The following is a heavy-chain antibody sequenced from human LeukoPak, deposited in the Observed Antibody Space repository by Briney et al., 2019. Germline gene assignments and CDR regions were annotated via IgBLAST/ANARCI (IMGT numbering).Heavy chain of an antibody. J-gene: IGHJ4*02. CDR2: IYTSGST. V-gene: IGHV4-4*07. Sequence: SETLSLTCTASGASISSYYWNWIRQPAGKGLEWIGRIYTSGSTNYNPSLKSRVTISVDTSKNQFSLKLSSVTAADTAVYYCARDNRRFSGGKYFDYWGQGTLVTVSS. CDR1: GASISSYY. D-gene: IGHD2/OR15-2a*01. CDR3: ARDNRRFSGGKYFDY.